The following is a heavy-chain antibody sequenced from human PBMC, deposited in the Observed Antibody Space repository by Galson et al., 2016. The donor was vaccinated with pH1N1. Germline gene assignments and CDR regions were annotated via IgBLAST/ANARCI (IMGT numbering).Heavy chain of an antibody. CDR1: GFTFSSSE. Sequence: SLRLSCAASGFTFSSSEMNWVRQAPGNGLEWVALINGDGSQKYYVDSVKGRFTISRDNTKKSLYLQINNLRAEDTALYYCVRDPGWGGLDYWGQGALVIVSS. CDR2: INGDGSQK. V-gene: IGHV3-7*01. D-gene: IGHD3-10*01. J-gene: IGHJ4*02. CDR3: VRDPGWGGLDY.